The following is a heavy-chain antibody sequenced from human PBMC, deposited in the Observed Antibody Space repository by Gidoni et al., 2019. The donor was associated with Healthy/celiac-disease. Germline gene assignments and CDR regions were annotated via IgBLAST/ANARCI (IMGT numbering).Heavy chain of an antibody. V-gene: IGHV3-49*05. CDR2: IRSKAYGGTT. CDR3: TRDLWFGELLSTPGY. D-gene: IGHD3-10*01. J-gene: IGHJ4*02. CDR1: GFTFGDEA. Sequence: EVQLVESGGGLVKLGRSLRLPCTASGFTFGDEAMSLFRQAPGKGLGWVVFIRSKAYGGTTEYAASVKGRFTISRDDSKSIAYLQMNSLKTEDTAVYYCTRDLWFGELLSTPGYWGQGTLVTVSS.